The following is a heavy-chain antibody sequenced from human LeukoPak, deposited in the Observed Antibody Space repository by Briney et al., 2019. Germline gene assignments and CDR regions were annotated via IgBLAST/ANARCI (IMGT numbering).Heavy chain of an antibody. J-gene: IGHJ5*02. Sequence: GGSLRLSCAASGFTVSSNYMSWVRQAPGKGLEWVSVTYSGGSTYYADSVKGRFTISRDNAKNSLYLQMNSLRAEDTAVYYCARDSSSWSTYWFDPWGQGTLVTVSS. D-gene: IGHD6-13*01. CDR2: TYSGGST. CDR1: GFTVSSNY. CDR3: ARDSSSWSTYWFDP. V-gene: IGHV3-66*01.